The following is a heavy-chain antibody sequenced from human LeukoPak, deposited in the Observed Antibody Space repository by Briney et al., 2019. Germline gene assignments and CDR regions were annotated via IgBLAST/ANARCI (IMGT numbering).Heavy chain of an antibody. J-gene: IGHJ6*03. Sequence: GGSLRLSCAASGFTFSDYYMSWIRQAPGKGLEWVSYISSSGSTIYYADSVKGRFTISRDNAKNSLYLQMNSLRAEDTAVYYCARGVVTMIVVAPWYYYYMDVWGKGTTVTISS. CDR2: ISSSGSTI. CDR3: ARGVVTMIVVAPWYYYYMDV. D-gene: IGHD3-22*01. V-gene: IGHV3-11*04. CDR1: GFTFSDYY.